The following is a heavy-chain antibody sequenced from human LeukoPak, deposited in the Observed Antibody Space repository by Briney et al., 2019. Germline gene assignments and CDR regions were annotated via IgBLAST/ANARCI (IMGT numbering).Heavy chain of an antibody. J-gene: IGHJ6*03. V-gene: IGHV1-2*02. CDR3: ATSVAAGDTYYFYYYVDV. CDR2: INPNSGDT. Sequence: ASVKVSCKASGYTFTGYYMHWVRQAPGQGLEWMGWINPNSGDTNYAQKFQGRVALTRDTSISTAYMELRRLRSDDTAVYYCATSVAAGDTYYFYYYVDVWGKGTTVIVSS. D-gene: IGHD6-13*01. CDR1: GYTFTGYY.